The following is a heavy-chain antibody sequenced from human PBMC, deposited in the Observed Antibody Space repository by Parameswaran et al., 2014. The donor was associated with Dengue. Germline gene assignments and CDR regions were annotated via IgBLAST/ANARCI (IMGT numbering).Heavy chain of an antibody. Sequence: WIRQSPSRGLEWLGRTYYRSKWYNDYAVSVKSRITINPDTSKNQFSLQLNSVTPEDTAVYYCARDPGDYYYYGMDVWGQGTTVTVSS. CDR2: TYYRSKWYN. J-gene: IGHJ6*02. CDR3: ARDPGDYYYYGMDV. V-gene: IGHV6-1*01. D-gene: IGHD2-8*02.